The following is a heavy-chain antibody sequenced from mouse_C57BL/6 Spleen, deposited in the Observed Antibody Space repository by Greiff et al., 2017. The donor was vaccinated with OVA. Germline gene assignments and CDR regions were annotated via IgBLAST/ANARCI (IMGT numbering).Heavy chain of an antibody. V-gene: IGHV1-15*01. CDR2: IDPETGGT. CDR1: GYTFTDYE. D-gene: IGHD1-1*01. CDR3: TRSGYVSSYDY. J-gene: IGHJ2*01. Sequence: VQLQQSGAELVRPGASVTLSCKASGYTFTDYEMHWVKQTPVHGLEWIGAIDPETGGTAYNQKFKGKAILTADKSSSTAYMELRSLTSEDSAVYYCTRSGYVSSYDYWGQGTTLTVSS.